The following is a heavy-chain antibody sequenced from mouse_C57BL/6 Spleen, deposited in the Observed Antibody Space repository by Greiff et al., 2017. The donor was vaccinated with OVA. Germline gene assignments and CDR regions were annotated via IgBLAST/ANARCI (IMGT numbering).Heavy chain of an antibody. J-gene: IGHJ2*01. Sequence: VQLQQSGAELVKPGASVKMSCKASGYTFTSYWITWVKQRPGQGLEWIGDIYPGSGSTNYNEKFKSKATLTVDTSSSTAYMQLSSLTSEDSAVYYCAREVAYYRAFDYWGQGTTLTVSS. V-gene: IGHV1-55*01. CDR3: AREVAYYRAFDY. D-gene: IGHD2-14*01. CDR1: GYTFTSYW. CDR2: IYPGSGST.